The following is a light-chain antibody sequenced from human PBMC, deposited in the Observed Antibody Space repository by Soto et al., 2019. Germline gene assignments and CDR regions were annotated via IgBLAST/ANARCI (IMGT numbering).Light chain of an antibody. J-gene: IGKJ5*01. V-gene: IGKV1-39*01. CDR3: QQSYSTLSIT. Sequence: DIQMTQSPSSLSASVGDRVTITCRASESISRHLNWYQQKPGKAPKLLIYAASSLQNGVPSRFSGSGSGTDFTITISNLQPEDFATYYCQQSYSTLSITLGQGTRLEIK. CDR2: AAS. CDR1: ESISRH.